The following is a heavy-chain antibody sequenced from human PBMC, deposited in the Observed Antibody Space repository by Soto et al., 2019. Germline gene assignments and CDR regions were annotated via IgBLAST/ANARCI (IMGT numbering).Heavy chain of an antibody. Sequence: ASVKVSCKASGYTFTSYAMHWVRQAPGQRLEWMGWINAGNGNTKYSQKFQGRVTITRGTSASTAYMELSSLRSEDTAVYYCARGRKEDYDFGRGYYTAYDYGMDVWRQGTTVTVAS. CDR1: GYTFTSYA. CDR2: INAGNGNT. J-gene: IGHJ6*01. CDR3: ARGRKEDYDFGRGYYTAYDYGMDV. D-gene: IGHD3-3*01. V-gene: IGHV1-3*01.